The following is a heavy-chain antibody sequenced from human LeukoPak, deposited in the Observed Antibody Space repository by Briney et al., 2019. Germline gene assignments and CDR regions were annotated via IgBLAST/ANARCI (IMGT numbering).Heavy chain of an antibody. CDR1: GGSISGSSYY. V-gene: IGHV4-39*01. CDR3: ARRPEVGYCSSTSCYDLYYYGMDV. D-gene: IGHD2-2*01. Sequence: SETLSLTCTVSGGSISGSSYYWGWIRQPPGKGLEWIGSIYYSGSTYYNPSLKSRVTISVDTSKNQFSLKLSSVTAADTAVYYCARRPEVGYCSSTSCYDLYYYGMDVWGQGTTVTVSS. J-gene: IGHJ6*02. CDR2: IYYSGST.